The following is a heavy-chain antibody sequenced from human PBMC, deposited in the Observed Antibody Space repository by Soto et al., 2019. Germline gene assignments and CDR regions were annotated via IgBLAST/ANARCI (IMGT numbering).Heavy chain of an antibody. CDR2: IYYSGRT. CDR1: GGSISSDNSY. V-gene: IGHV4-30-4*01. D-gene: IGHD1-26*01. J-gene: IGHJ3*02. CDR3: ARAGEVGATAFAI. Sequence: QVQLQESGPGLVKPSQTLSLTCTVSGGSISSDNSYWTWIRQPPGKGLEWIGCIYYSGRTYYNPSPTSRVTISVHPSTNHFSLKLSSVTAADTAVYYSARAGEVGATAFAIWGQGAMVTVAS.